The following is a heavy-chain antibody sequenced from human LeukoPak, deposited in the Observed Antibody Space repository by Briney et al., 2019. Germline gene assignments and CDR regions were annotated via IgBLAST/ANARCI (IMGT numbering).Heavy chain of an antibody. J-gene: IGHJ4*02. CDR2: INGRGGST. D-gene: IGHD5-12*01. Sequence: GGSLRPSCAASGFTFSNSAMNWVRQAPGKGLEWVSAINGRGGSTYYADSVKGRFTISRDSSKNTLYLQMNSLRPEDTAVYYCARARPSMWIDYWGQGTLVTVSS. CDR1: GFTFSNSA. V-gene: IGHV3-23*01. CDR3: ARARPSMWIDY.